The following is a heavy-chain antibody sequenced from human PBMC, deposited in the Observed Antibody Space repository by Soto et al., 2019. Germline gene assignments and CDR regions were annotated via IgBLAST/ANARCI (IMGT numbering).Heavy chain of an antibody. J-gene: IGHJ5*02. Sequence: QVQLQQWGAGLLKPSETLSLTCAVYGGSFSGYYWSWIRQPPGKGLEWIGEINHSGSTNYNPSLKSRVTIAVDTSKNQFSLKLSSVTAADTAVYYCAASFGQQLDWFDPWGQGTLFTVSS. CDR3: AASFGQQLDWFDP. D-gene: IGHD6-13*01. V-gene: IGHV4-34*01. CDR2: INHSGST. CDR1: GGSFSGYY.